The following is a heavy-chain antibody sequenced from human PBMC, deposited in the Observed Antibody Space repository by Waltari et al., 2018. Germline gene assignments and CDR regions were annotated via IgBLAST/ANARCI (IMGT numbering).Heavy chain of an antibody. CDR3: ARDGGRPDAAFDI. D-gene: IGHD3-16*01. V-gene: IGHV1-69*04. CDR2: ISPNRGIP. CDR1: GGPSNNDG. J-gene: IGHJ3*02. Sequence: QVQLVQSGAEVRKPGSSVKASCKASGGPSNNDGINGVRQAPGQGLEWRGRISPNRGIPNYAQKFHGRVTISADTATNTAYMEVHSLASDDTAVFYCARDGGRPDAAFDIWGQGTLVTVS.